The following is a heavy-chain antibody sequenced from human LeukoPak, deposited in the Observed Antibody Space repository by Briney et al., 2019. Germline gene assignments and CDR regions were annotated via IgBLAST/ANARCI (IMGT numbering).Heavy chain of an antibody. CDR3: ARHGTGTYYYDSSGYYNAFDI. V-gene: IGHV5-10-1*01. CDR2: IDPSDSYT. D-gene: IGHD3-22*01. J-gene: IGHJ3*02. Sequence: GESLKISCKGSGYSFTSYWISWVRQMPGKGLEWMGRIDPSDSYTNYSPSFQGHVTISADKSISTAYLQWSSLKASDTAMYYCARHGTGTYYYDSSGYYNAFDIWGQGTMVTVSS. CDR1: GYSFTSYW.